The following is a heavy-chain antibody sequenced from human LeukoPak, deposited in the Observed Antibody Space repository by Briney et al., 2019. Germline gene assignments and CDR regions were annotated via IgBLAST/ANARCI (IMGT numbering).Heavy chain of an antibody. J-gene: IGHJ4*02. V-gene: IGHV4-59*01. CDR1: GGSISSYY. D-gene: IGHD3-9*01. Sequence: PSETLSLTCTVSGGSISSYYWSWIRQPPGKGLEWIGYIYYSGSTNYNPSLKSRVTISVDTSKNQFSLKLSSVTAADTAVYYCARSPYDILTGYYRSYFDYWGQGTLVTVSS. CDR2: IYYSGST. CDR3: ARSPYDILTGYYRSYFDY.